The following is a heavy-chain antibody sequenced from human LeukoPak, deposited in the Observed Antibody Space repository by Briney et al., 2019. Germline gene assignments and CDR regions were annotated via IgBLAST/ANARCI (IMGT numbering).Heavy chain of an antibody. CDR3: ARDFRPLRY. Sequence: QPGGSLRLSCAASGFTFSSYSMNWVRQAPGKGLEWVSYISSSSSTIYYADSVKGRFTISRDNAKNSLYLQMNSLGAEDTAVYYCARDFRPLRYWGQGTLVTVSS. J-gene: IGHJ4*02. CDR1: GFTFSSYS. V-gene: IGHV3-48*04. CDR2: ISSSSSTI.